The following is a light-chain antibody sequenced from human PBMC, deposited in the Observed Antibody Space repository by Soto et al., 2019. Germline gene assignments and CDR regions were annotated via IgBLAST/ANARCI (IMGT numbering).Light chain of an antibody. Sequence: QSVLTQSPSVSGSPGQSVTISCTGTSSDVGSYNRVSWYQQSPGTAPKLMIYEVSNRPSGVPHRFSGSKSGDTASLTISGLQAEDEADYYCSSYTSSGTLVFGGGTKVTVL. CDR2: EVS. CDR3: SSYTSSGTLV. V-gene: IGLV2-18*02. CDR1: SSDVGSYNR. J-gene: IGLJ2*01.